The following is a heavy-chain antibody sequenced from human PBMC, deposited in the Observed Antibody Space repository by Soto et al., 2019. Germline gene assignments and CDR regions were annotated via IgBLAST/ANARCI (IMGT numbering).Heavy chain of an antibody. CDR2: IYYSGET. CDR1: GVSISGTSYY. D-gene: IGHD3-16*02. J-gene: IGHJ1*01. CDR3: ERPGSF. Sequence: QLQLQESGPGLVKPSETLSLTCTVSGVSISGTSYYWGWIRQTPAKALEWIGTIYYSGETFYNPSLKSRVTISIDTSKNYFSLNLTSVTAADTAIYYWERPGSFWGQGALVTGSS. V-gene: IGHV4-39*02.